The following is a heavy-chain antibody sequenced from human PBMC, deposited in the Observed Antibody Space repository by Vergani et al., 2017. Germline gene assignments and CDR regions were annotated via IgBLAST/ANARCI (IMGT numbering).Heavy chain of an antibody. J-gene: IGHJ4*02. CDR1: GFTFSTYA. Sequence: EVQLLESGGGLVQPGGSLRLSCAASGFTFSTYAMSWVRQAPGKGLEWVSAITGSGGKTYYADSVKGRFTITSDNSKNSLYLQMNSLRAADTAVYYGARDGRDGYNDDYWGQGTLVTVSS. V-gene: IGHV3-23*01. CDR3: ARDGRDGYNDDY. CDR2: ITGSGGKT. D-gene: IGHD5-24*01.